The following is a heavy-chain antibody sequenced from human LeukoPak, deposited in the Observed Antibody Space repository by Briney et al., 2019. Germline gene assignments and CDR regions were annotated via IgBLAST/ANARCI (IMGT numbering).Heavy chain of an antibody. J-gene: IGHJ4*02. CDR3: ARELAGTAFDY. CDR1: GGSISSGGYS. D-gene: IGHD1-1*01. CDR2: INHSGST. Sequence: SQTLSLTCAVSGGSISSGGYSWSWIRQPPGKGLEWIGEINHSGSTNYNPSLKSRVTISVDTSKNQFSLKLSSVTAADTAVYYCARELAGTAFDYWGQGTLVTVSS. V-gene: IGHV4-30-2*01.